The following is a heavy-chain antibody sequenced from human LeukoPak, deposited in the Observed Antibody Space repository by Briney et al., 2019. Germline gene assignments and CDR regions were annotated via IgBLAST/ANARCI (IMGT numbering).Heavy chain of an antibody. CDR3: ARGVVVTGWFDP. V-gene: IGHV4-59*01. J-gene: IGHJ5*02. D-gene: IGHD2-21*02. Sequence: SETLSLTCTVSGGSISSYYWSWIRQPPGKGLEWIGYIYYSGSTNYNPSLKSRVTVSVDTSKNQFSLKLSSVTAADTAVYYCARGVVVTGWFDPWGQGTLVTVSS. CDR2: IYYSGST. CDR1: GGSISSYY.